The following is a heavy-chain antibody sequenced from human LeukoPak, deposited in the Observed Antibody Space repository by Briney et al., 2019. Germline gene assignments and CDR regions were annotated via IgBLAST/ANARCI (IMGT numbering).Heavy chain of an antibody. CDR2: VYYSEST. D-gene: IGHD4-23*01. CDR3: ASFSDYGGNFFDY. CDR1: GVPINSYY. J-gene: IGHJ4*02. Sequence: PSETLSLTCTVSGVPINSYYWSWIRQPPGKGLEWIGYVYYSESTKYNPSLKSRITISIDTSKSQFSLKLSSVTAADTAVYYRASFSDYGGNFFDYWGQGTLVTVSS. V-gene: IGHV4-59*08.